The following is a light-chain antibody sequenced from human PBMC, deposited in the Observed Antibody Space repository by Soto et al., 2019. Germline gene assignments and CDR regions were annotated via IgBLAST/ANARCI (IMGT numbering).Light chain of an antibody. Sequence: DIQMTQSPSTLSASVGDRITITCRASQSISSWLAWYQQKPGKAPKVLIYKASSFESGVPSRFSGSGSGTEFTLTISSLQPDDVATYYCQQYRSYSTFGQGTKVEIK. CDR3: QQYRSYST. J-gene: IGKJ1*01. CDR1: QSISSW. CDR2: KAS. V-gene: IGKV1-5*03.